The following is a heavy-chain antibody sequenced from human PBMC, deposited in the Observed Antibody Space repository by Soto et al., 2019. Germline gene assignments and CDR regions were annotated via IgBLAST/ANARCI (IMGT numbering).Heavy chain of an antibody. CDR3: ARGNQYYYGSGSYYNNWFDP. V-gene: IGHV4-34*01. CDR2: INHSGST. J-gene: IGHJ5*02. D-gene: IGHD3-10*01. CDR1: GGSFSGYY. Sequence: SETLSLTCAVYGGSFSGYYWSWIRQPPGKGLEWIGEINHSGSTNYNPSLKSRVTISVDTSKNQFSLKLSSVTAADTAVYYCARGNQYYYGSGSYYNNWFDPWGQGTLVTVSS.